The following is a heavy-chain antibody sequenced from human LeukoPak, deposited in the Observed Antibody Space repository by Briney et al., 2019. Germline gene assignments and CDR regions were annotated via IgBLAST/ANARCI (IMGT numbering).Heavy chain of an antibody. V-gene: IGHV3-53*01. CDR1: GFTVSSNY. J-gene: IGHJ3*02. CDR3: ARGVDEGAFDI. CDR2: IYSGGST. Sequence: GGSLRLSCAASGFTVSSNYMSWVRQAPGKGLEWVSVIYSGGSTYYADSVKGRFTISRDNSKNTLYLQMNSLRAEDTAVYYYARGVDEGAFDIWGQGTMVTVSS.